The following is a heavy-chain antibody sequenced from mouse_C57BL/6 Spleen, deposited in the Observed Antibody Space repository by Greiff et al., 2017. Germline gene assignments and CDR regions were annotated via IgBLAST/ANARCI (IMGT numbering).Heavy chain of an antibody. Sequence: QVQLQQPGTELVKPGASVKLSCKASGYTFTSFWMHWVKQRPGQGLEWIGNINPSNGGTNYNEKFKSKATLTVDKSSSTAYMQLSSLTSEDSAVYYCAREGVSSYAMDYWGQGTSVTVSS. D-gene: IGHD1-1*01. CDR3: AREGVSSYAMDY. J-gene: IGHJ4*01. CDR2: INPSNGGT. V-gene: IGHV1-53*01. CDR1: GYTFTSFW.